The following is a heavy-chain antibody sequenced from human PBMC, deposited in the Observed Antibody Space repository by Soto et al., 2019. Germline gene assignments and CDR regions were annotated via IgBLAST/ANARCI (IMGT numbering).Heavy chain of an antibody. CDR2: IYYSGST. CDR3: ARHPIAVAVGVADY. Sequence: QLQLQESGPGLVKPSETLSLTCTVSGGSISSSSYYWGWIRQPPGKGLEWIGSIYYSGSTYYNPSLKSRVPISVDTSKNQFSLKLSSVTAADTAVYYCARHPIAVAVGVADYWGQGTLVTVSS. J-gene: IGHJ4*02. CDR1: GGSISSSSYY. D-gene: IGHD6-19*01. V-gene: IGHV4-39*01.